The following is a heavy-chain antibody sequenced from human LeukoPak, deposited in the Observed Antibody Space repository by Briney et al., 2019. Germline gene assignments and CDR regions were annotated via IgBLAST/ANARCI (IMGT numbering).Heavy chain of an antibody. Sequence: ASVKVSCKASGYTFTGYYMHWVRQAPGQGLEWMGWINPNSGGTNYAQKFQGRVTMTRDTSISTAYMELSRLRSDDTAVYYCARVLYYYGSGSYLGSWGQGTLVTVSS. CDR3: ARVLYYYGSGSYLGS. CDR1: GYTFTGYY. J-gene: IGHJ5*02. CDR2: INPNSGGT. V-gene: IGHV1-2*02. D-gene: IGHD3-10*01.